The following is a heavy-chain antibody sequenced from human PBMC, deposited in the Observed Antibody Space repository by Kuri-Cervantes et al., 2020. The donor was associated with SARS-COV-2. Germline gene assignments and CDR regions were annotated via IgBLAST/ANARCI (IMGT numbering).Heavy chain of an antibody. CDR3: AKDLSGGIAAAGIFDY. CDR1: GFTFRSFA. J-gene: IGHJ4*02. V-gene: IGHV3-23*01. Sequence: GGSLRLSCAASGFTFRSFAMSWVRQAPGKGLEWVSAISGSGGSTYYADSVKGRFTISRDNSKNTLYLQMNSLRAEDTAVYYCAKDLSGGIAAAGIFDYWGQGTLVTVSS. D-gene: IGHD6-13*01. CDR2: ISGSGGST.